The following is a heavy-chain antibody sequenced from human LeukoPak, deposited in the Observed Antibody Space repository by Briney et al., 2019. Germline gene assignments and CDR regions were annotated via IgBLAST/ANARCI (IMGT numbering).Heavy chain of an antibody. CDR2: ISSSSSTI. Sequence: PGGSLRLSCAASGFTFSSYSMNWVRQAPGKGLEWVSYISSSSSTIYYADSVKGRFTISRDNAKNSLYLQMNGLRAEDTAVYYCARAPAAAAPLNWGQGTLVTVSS. CDR3: ARAPAAAAPLN. V-gene: IGHV3-48*04. CDR1: GFTFSSYS. J-gene: IGHJ4*02. D-gene: IGHD6-13*01.